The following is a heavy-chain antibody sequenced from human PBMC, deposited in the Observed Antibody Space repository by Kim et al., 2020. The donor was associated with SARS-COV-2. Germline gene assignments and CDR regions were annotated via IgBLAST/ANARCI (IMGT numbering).Heavy chain of an antibody. CDR1: GFHFSTYD. V-gene: IGHV3-23*01. D-gene: IGHD6-25*01. CDR3: VTGAGSFDN. Sequence: GGSLRLSCAASGFHFSTYDMTWVRQAPGKGLEWVSTIGGGGTVTFYADSVTGRFTISRDDSKNTLYVQMNSLRVEDTAVYYCVTGAGSFDNWGRGTLVTVSS. J-gene: IGHJ4*02. CDR2: IGGGGTVT.